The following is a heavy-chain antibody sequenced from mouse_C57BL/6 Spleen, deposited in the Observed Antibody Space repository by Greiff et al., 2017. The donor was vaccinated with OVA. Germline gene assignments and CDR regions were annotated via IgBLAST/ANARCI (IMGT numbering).Heavy chain of an antibody. CDR2: INPGSGGT. D-gene: IGHD2-4*01. J-gene: IGHJ4*01. CDR1: GYAFTNYL. CDR3: ARSRDYDYAMDY. V-gene: IGHV1-54*01. Sequence: VQLQQSGAELVRPGTSVKVSCKASGYAFTNYLIEWVKQRPGQGLEWIGVINPGSGGTNYNEKFKGKATLTADKSSSTAYMQLSSLTSEDSAVYFGARSRDYDYAMDYWGQGTSVTVSS.